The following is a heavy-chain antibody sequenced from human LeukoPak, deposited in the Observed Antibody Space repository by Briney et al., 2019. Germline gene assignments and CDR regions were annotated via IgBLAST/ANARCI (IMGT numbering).Heavy chain of an antibody. CDR1: GFTFSNAW. CDR2: IKSKTDGGTT. V-gene: IGHV3-15*01. Sequence: GRSLRLSCAASGFTFSNAWMSWVRQAPGKGLEWVGRIKSKTDGGTTDYAAPVKGRFTISKDDSKNTLYLQMNSLKTEDTAVYYCTRAGDIVVVPAASYAGYWGQGTLVTVSS. D-gene: IGHD2-2*01. J-gene: IGHJ4*02. CDR3: TRAGDIVVVPAASYAGY.